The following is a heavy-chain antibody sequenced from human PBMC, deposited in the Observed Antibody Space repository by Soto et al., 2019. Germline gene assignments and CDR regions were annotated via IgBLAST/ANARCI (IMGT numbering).Heavy chain of an antibody. V-gene: IGHV3-13*04. CDR3: ARAIGPTLFDY. J-gene: IGHJ4*02. Sequence: SLRLSCSASGFTFSSYDMHWVRHGTGKGLEWVSAIGTTGDTYYAGSVKGRFTISRENAKNSLYLQMNSLRAGDTAIYFCARAIGPTLFDYWGQGTLVTVSS. CDR2: IGTTGDT. D-gene: IGHD3-22*01. CDR1: GFTFSSYD.